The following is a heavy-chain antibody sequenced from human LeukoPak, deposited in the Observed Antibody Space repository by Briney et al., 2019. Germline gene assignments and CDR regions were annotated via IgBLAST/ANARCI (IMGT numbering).Heavy chain of an antibody. CDR3: ARDDAAGIVGATPGDY. J-gene: IGHJ4*02. CDR1: GGSISSYY. CDR2: IYTSGST. V-gene: IGHV4-4*07. Sequence: SETLSLTCTVSGGSISSYYWSWLRQPAGKGLEWLGRIYTSGSTNYNPSLKSRVTMSVDTSKNQFSLKLSSVTAADTAVYYCARDDAAGIVGATPGDYWGQGTLVTVSS. D-gene: IGHD1-26*01.